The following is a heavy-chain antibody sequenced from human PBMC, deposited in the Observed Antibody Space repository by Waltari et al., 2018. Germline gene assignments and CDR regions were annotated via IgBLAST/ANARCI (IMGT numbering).Heavy chain of an antibody. Sequence: QVQLVQSEAEVRKPGASVKVSCQASGYNFIDYYVHWVRQAPGQGLEWMWWVNPYSGGTMYLRKFEGWVTFSTDTSFNTAYMEVTRLKSDDTATYFCARARAWGPKAFDVWGQGTRLTVSS. CDR1: GYNFIDYY. V-gene: IGHV1-2*04. CDR3: ARARAWGPKAFDV. D-gene: IGHD7-27*01. CDR2: VNPYSGGT. J-gene: IGHJ3*01.